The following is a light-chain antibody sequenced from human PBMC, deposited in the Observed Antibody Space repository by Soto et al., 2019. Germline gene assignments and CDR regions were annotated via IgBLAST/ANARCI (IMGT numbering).Light chain of an antibody. CDR3: QVWDSSSDHPV. CDR2: YDS. CDR1: NIGSKS. V-gene: IGLV3-21*04. J-gene: IGLJ1*01. Sequence: SYELTQPPSVSVAPGKTARITCGGNNIGSKSVHWYQQKQGQAPVLVIYYDSDRPSGIPERFSGSNSGNTATLTIGRVEAGDEAAYYCQVWDSSSDHPVFGTGTKLTVL.